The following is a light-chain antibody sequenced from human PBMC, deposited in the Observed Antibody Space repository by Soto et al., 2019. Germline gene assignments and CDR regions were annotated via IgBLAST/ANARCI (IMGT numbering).Light chain of an antibody. CDR2: GAS. J-gene: IGKJ1*01. V-gene: IGKV3-20*01. CDR3: QQYDSSPLT. CDR1: QSVNSNY. Sequence: EKVLKKSPGTLSLSTGERATLSCRASQSVNSNYLAWYQQKPGQAPRLLFSGASSRATGIPDRFSGSGSGTVFTLTISRLEPEDFAIYYCQQYDSSPLTFGQGTIVDIK.